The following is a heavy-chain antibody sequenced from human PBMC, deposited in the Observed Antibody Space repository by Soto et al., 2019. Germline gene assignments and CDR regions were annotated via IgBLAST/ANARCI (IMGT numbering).Heavy chain of an antibody. J-gene: IGHJ4*02. V-gene: IGHV2-5*02. D-gene: IGHD3-9*01. CDR3: AHKGPEDWPLDY. CDR1: GFSLSTSGVG. CDR2: IYWDDDK. Sequence: SGPTLVNPTQTLTLTCTFSGFSLSTSGVGVGWNRQSPGKALELLAVIYWDDDKRYSPSLKSRLSITKDTSKNQVVLTMTNMDPVDTATYYCAHKGPEDWPLDYWGQGTLVTVPQ.